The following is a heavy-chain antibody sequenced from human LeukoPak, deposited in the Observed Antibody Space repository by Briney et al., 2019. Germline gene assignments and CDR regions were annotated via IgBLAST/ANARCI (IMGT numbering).Heavy chain of an antibody. D-gene: IGHD4-17*01. CDR3: ARDFNGDYPDY. CDR2: IYTSGST. J-gene: IGHJ4*02. Sequence: SQTLSLTCTVSGGSISSGNYYWSWIRQPAGKGLEWIGRIYTSGSTNYNPSLKSRVTISADTSKNQFSLKLTSVTAADTAVYYCARDFNGDYPDYWGQGTLVTVSS. V-gene: IGHV4-61*02. CDR1: GGSISSGNYY.